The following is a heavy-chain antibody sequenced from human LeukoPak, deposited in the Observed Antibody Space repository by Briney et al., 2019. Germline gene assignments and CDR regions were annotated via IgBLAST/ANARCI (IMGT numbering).Heavy chain of an antibody. CDR3: ARAEGWATFDY. Sequence: GGSLRLSCVASGFTFSSYGMHWVRQAPGKGLEWVAVIWYDGSNKNYADSVKGRFTISRDNAKNSLYLQMNSLRAEDTAVYYCARAEGWATFDYWGQGTLVTVSS. CDR1: GFTFSSYG. CDR2: IWYDGSNK. J-gene: IGHJ4*02. V-gene: IGHV3-33*01. D-gene: IGHD5-12*01.